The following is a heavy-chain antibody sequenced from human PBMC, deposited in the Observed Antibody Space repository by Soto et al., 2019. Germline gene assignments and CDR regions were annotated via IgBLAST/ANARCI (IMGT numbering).Heavy chain of an antibody. V-gene: IGHV4-4*02. CDR3: ARNIAVPRTRGFDF. J-gene: IGHJ4*02. Sequence: QVQLQESGPGLVKPSGTLSLTCAVSGGSISDNWWSWVRQPPGKGLEWIGAIYHTGTTHYNPSLWSRVTISIDKSKNQFSLKLSSVTAADTAVYYCARNIAVPRTRGFDFWGQGTLVTVSS. CDR1: GGSISDNW. CDR2: IYHTGTT. D-gene: IGHD6-19*01.